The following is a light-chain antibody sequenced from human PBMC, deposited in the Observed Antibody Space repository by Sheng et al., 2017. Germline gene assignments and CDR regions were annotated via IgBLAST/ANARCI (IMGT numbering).Light chain of an antibody. CDR1: QSISSW. Sequence: DIQMTQSPSTLSASVGDRVTITCRASQSISSWLAWYQQKPGKAPKLPIYKASSLESGVPSRFSGSGSGTEFTLTISSLQPDDFAIYYCQQYNSYPWTFGQGTKGGNQ. CDR2: KAS. V-gene: IGKV1-5*03. J-gene: IGKJ1*01. CDR3: QQYNSYPWT.